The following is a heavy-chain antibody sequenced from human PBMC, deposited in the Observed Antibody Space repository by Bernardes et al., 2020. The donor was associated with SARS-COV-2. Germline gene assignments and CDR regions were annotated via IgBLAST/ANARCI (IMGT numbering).Heavy chain of an antibody. Sequence: AAVKVSCQGSGYTFNTYDINWVRQAPGQGLEWMGWLNSRSGNTAYAQKFRDRVTMSRDTSTDTVYMELTSLTSEDTAMYYCSRRRFLDFWGQGTLVTVSS. CDR2: LNSRSGNT. D-gene: IGHD3-3*01. V-gene: IGHV1-8*01. CDR3: SRRRFLDF. J-gene: IGHJ4*02. CDR1: GYTFNTYD.